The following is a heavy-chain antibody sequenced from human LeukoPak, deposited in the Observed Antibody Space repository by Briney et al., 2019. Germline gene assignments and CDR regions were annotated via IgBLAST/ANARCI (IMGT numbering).Heavy chain of an antibody. Sequence: GGSLRLSCAASGFTCSSYEMNWVRQAPGKGLEWVSYISSSGSTIYYADSVKGRFTISRDNAKNSLYLQMNSLRAEDTAVYYCAELGITMIGGVWGKGTTVTISS. J-gene: IGHJ6*04. CDR1: GFTCSSYE. D-gene: IGHD3-10*02. CDR3: AELGITMIGGV. CDR2: ISSSGSTI. V-gene: IGHV3-48*03.